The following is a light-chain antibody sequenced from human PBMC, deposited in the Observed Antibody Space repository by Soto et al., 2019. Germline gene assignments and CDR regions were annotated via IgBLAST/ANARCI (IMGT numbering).Light chain of an antibody. J-gene: IGLJ2*01. CDR1: SSDVGGYNY. V-gene: IGLV2-11*01. CDR3: CSYAGSYTWYVV. CDR2: DVS. Sequence: QSVLTQPRSVSGSPGQSVTISCTGTSSDVGGYNYVSWYQQHPGKAPKLMIYDVSKRPSGVPDRFSGSKSGNTASLTISGLQAEDEADYYCCSYAGSYTWYVVFGGGTKVTVL.